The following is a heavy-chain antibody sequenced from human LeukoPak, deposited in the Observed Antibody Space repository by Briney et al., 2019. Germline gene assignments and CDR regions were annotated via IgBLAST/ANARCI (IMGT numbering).Heavy chain of an antibody. CDR3: ARVIRGASTNWFDP. J-gene: IGHJ5*02. V-gene: IGHV1-8*01. CDR1: GYTFTSYD. CDR2: MNPNSGNT. Sequence: ASVKVSCKASGYTFTSYDINWVRQAPGQGLEWMGWMNPNSGNTGYAQKFQGRVTMTRNTSISTAYMELSSLRSEDTAVYYCARVIRGASTNWFDPWGQGTLVTVSS. D-gene: IGHD1-26*01.